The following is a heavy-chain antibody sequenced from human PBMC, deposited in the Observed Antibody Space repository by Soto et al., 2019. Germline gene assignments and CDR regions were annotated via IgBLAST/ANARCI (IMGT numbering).Heavy chain of an antibody. CDR3: ASSPRSNGGNPYYFDY. CDR2: IYHSGST. CDR1: GGSISSGGYS. Sequence: QLQLQESGSGLVKPSQTLSLTCAVSGGSISSGGYSWSWIRQPPGKGLEWIGYIYHSGSTYYNPSLKSRVTISVDRSKNQFSLKLSSVTAADTAVYYCASSPRSNGGNPYYFDYWGQGTLVTVSS. V-gene: IGHV4-30-2*01. D-gene: IGHD2-15*01. J-gene: IGHJ4*02.